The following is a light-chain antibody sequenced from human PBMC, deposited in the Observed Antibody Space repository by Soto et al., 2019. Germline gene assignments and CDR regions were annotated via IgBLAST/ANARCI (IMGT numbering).Light chain of an antibody. CDR3: QQSYSAPIT. Sequence: DIQMTQSPSSLSASVGDRVTITCRASQSISTFLHWYQQKPGKAPMVLIYTASSLQSGVPSRFSGSGSGTEFTLTISSLQPEDFATYYCQQSYSAPITFGQGTRLEIK. V-gene: IGKV1-39*01. CDR2: TAS. J-gene: IGKJ5*01. CDR1: QSISTF.